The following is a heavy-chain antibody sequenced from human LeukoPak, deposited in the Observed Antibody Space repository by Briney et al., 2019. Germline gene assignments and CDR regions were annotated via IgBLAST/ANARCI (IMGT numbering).Heavy chain of an antibody. CDR3: ARDLSGRYEFDY. CDR2: INPNSGGT. Sequence: ASVTVSCKASGYTFTDYYTHWVRQAPGQGLEWMGWINPNSGGTNYAQKFQGRVTMTRDTSISTAYMELSRLRSDDTAVYYCARDLSGRYEFDYWGQGSLVTVSS. CDR1: GYTFTDYY. J-gene: IGHJ4*02. V-gene: IGHV1-2*02. D-gene: IGHD1-26*01.